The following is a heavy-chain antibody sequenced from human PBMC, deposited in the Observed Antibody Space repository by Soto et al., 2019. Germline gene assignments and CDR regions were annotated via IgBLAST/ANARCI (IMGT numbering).Heavy chain of an antibody. V-gene: IGHV4-38-2*02. CDR3: ARVLSDAALVTGLFNYGLDF. J-gene: IGHJ6*02. CDR2: IYHSGST. D-gene: IGHD5-18*01. Sequence: SETLSLTCSVSGYSISSGYYWGWIWQPPGKGLEWIGSIYHSGSTFYNPSLKSRVTISVDTSKNQFSLKLRSVTAADTAVYYCARVLSDAALVTGLFNYGLDFWGQGTTVT. CDR1: GYSISSGYY.